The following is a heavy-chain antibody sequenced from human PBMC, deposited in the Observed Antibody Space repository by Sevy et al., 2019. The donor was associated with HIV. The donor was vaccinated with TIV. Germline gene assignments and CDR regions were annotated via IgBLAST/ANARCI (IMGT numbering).Heavy chain of an antibody. CDR1: GFAFSTHA. V-gene: IGHV3-30-3*01. J-gene: IGHJ4*02. D-gene: IGHD1-26*01. Sequence: GGSLRLSCIASGFAFSTHAMHWVRQAPDKGLEWVAVISYDGTNKNYADSVKDRFTISRDNSKNTLYLQMNSLRADDTAVYYCAREFTGWDLHPDYWGQGTLVTVSS. CDR2: ISYDGTNK. CDR3: AREFTGWDLHPDY.